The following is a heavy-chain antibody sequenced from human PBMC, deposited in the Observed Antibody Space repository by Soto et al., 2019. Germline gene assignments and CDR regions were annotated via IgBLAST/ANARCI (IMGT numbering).Heavy chain of an antibody. Sequence: QVQLVESGGGVVQPGRSLRLSCAASEFTFSSYGMHWVRQAPGKGLEWVAVIWYDGSKQYYADSVKGRFTISRDKSKNTLYLQMNSLRAEDTAVYYCARDIGVTDYRLDYWGQGTLVTVSS. CDR3: ARDIGVTDYRLDY. CDR2: IWYDGSKQ. CDR1: EFTFSSYG. D-gene: IGHD2-21*02. V-gene: IGHV3-33*01. J-gene: IGHJ4*02.